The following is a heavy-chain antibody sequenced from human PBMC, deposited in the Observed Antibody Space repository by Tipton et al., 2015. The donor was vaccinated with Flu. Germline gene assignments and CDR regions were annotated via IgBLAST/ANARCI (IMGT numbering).Heavy chain of an antibody. CDR3: ARGTGDADTYFDS. Sequence: TLSLTCAVYGGSFSGYYWSWIRQPPGKGLEWIGGVNHSGTTNYNPSLKSRVTVSVDTSKNQFSLKLRSVTAADTAVYYCARGTGDADTYFDSWGQGTLVTVSS. CDR1: GGSFSGYY. CDR2: VNHSGTT. D-gene: IGHD1-1*01. J-gene: IGHJ4*02. V-gene: IGHV4-34*01.